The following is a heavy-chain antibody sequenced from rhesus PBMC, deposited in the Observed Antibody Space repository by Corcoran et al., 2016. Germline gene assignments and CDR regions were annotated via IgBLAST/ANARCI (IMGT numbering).Heavy chain of an antibody. CDR1: GGSISSNY. J-gene: IGHJ4*01. D-gene: IGHD6S26*01. V-gene: IGHV4-173*01. CDR2: ISGSGGST. CDR3: SREGSGWSAAPDY. Sequence: QLQLQESGPGLVKPSETLSLTCAVYGGSISSNYWSWIRQPPGKGLEWIGRISGSGGSTDYNPSLKSRVTISTDTSKNQFSLKLSSVTAADTAVYYCSREGSGWSAAPDYWGQGVLVTVSS.